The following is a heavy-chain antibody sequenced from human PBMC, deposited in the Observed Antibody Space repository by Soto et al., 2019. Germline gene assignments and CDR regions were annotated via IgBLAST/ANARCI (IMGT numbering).Heavy chain of an antibody. J-gene: IGHJ3*01. CDR1: GYTFTSYG. D-gene: IGHD6-6*01. V-gene: IGHV1-18*01. CDR2: ISTYNGNP. CDR3: ARAPLYSTSHKNAFDV. Sequence: QVQLVQSGPEVTKPGASVKVSCKASGYTFTSYGISWVRQAPGQGLEWMGWISTYNGNPNYAQKFQGRVTMTTDTSTSPAYMELSSLRSDDTGVFYCARAPLYSTSHKNAFDVWGQGTVVTVSS.